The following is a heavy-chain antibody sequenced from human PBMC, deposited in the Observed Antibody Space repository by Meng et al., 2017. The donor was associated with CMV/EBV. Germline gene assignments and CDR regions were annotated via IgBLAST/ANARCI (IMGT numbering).Heavy chain of an antibody. Sequence: GESLKISCAASGFTFSSYAMSWVRQAPGKGLEWVSAISGSGGSTYYADSVKGRFTTSRDNSKNTLYLQMNSLRAEDTAVYYCAKDGEGSGSYDAFDIWGQGTMVTVSS. CDR2: ISGSGGST. J-gene: IGHJ3*02. CDR3: AKDGEGSGSYDAFDI. CDR1: GFTFSSYA. D-gene: IGHD3-10*01. V-gene: IGHV3-23*01.